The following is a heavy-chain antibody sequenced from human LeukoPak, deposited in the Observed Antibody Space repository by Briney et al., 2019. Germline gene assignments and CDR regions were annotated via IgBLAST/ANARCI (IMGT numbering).Heavy chain of an antibody. Sequence: SETLSLTCTVSGGSISSYYWGWIRQPPGKGLEWIGSIYYTGNTHYNSSLKSRVTISVDTSKNQFSLKLSSVTAADTAVFYCARGLLWFGEPSLNWFDPWGQGTQVTVSS. CDR2: IYYTGNT. V-gene: IGHV4-39*02. D-gene: IGHD3-10*01. CDR1: GGSISSYY. CDR3: ARGLLWFGEPSLNWFDP. J-gene: IGHJ5*02.